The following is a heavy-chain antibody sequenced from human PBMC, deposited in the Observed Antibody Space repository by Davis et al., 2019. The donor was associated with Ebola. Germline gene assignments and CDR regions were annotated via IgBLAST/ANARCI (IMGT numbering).Heavy chain of an antibody. Sequence: GESLKISCAASGFTFSSYAMHWVRQAPGKGLEWVAVISYDGSNKYYADSVKGRFTISRDNAKNSLYLQMNSLRDEDTAVYYCARARYYDYIWGSYRPTAYFDYWGQGTLVTVSS. CDR3: ARARYYDYIWGSYRPTAYFDY. J-gene: IGHJ4*02. D-gene: IGHD3-16*02. CDR2: ISYDGSNK. CDR1: GFTFSSYA. V-gene: IGHV3-30-3*01.